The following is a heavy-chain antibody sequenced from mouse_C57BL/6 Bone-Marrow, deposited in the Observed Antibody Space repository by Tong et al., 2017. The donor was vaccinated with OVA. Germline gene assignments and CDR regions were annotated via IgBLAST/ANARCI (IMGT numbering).Heavy chain of an antibody. CDR1: GYAFTNYL. V-gene: IGHV1-54*01. CDR2: INPGSGGT. J-gene: IGHJ4*01. D-gene: IGHD2-2*01. CDR3: ARGGYDGVYYAMDY. Sequence: VQLQESGAELVRPGTSVKVSCKASGYAFTNYLIEWVKQRPGQGLEWIGVINPGSGGTNYNEKFKGKATLTADKSSSTAYRQLSSLTSDDSAVYCCARGGYDGVYYAMDYWGQGTSFTVSS.